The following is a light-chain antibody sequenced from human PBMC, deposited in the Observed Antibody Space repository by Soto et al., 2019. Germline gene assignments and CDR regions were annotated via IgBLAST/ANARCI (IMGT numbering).Light chain of an antibody. CDR2: GAS. J-gene: IGKJ1*01. V-gene: IGKV3-15*01. Sequence: EVVMTQSPATLSVSPGERATLSCRASQSVSSNLAWYQQKPGQAPRLLIYGASTRATGIPARFSGSGSGTEVTLTIISLQSEDFAVDYCQQYNNWPPWTFGQGTKVEIK. CDR1: QSVSSN. CDR3: QQYNNWPPWT.